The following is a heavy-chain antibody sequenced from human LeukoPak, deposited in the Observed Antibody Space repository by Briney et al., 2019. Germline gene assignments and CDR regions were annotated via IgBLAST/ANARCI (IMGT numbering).Heavy chain of an antibody. V-gene: IGHV3-23*01. Sequence: GESLRLSCEASGFSFSTYAMNWVRQVPEKGLEWVSTIGGSDDTTSYADSVKGRFTISGDYSKNTLYLQMNNLRAEDTAVYFCAKGLVFHDNYFDYWGQGTLVTVLS. CDR1: GFSFSTYA. D-gene: IGHD5/OR15-5a*01. CDR2: IGGSDDTT. CDR3: AKGLVFHDNYFDY. J-gene: IGHJ4*02.